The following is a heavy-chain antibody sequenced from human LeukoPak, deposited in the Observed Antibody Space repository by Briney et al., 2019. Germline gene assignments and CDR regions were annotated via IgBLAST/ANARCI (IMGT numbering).Heavy chain of an antibody. CDR1: GGSISSYY. CDR3: ARTIVVVPGWNPSYYFDY. V-gene: IGHV4-4*08. D-gene: IGHD2-2*01. Sequence: SETLSLTCTVSGGSISSYYWSWIRQPPGKGLEWIGYIYTSGSTNYNPSLKSRVTMSVDTSKNQFSLKLSSVTAADTAVYYCARTIVVVPGWNPSYYFDYWGQGTLVTVSS. J-gene: IGHJ4*02. CDR2: IYTSGST.